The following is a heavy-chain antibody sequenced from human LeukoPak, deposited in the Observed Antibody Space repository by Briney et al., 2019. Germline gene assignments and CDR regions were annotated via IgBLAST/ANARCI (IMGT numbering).Heavy chain of an antibody. CDR2: INPNSGGT. V-gene: IGHV1-2*02. Sequence: GASVKVSCKASGYTFTGYYMHWVRQAPGQGLEWMGWINPNSGGTNYAQKFQGRVTMTRDTSISTAYMELSRLRSDDTAVYYCARDLLLWFGEFGKGRFDYWGQGTLVTVSS. CDR1: GYTFTGYY. CDR3: ARDLLLWFGEFGKGRFDY. D-gene: IGHD3-10*01. J-gene: IGHJ4*02.